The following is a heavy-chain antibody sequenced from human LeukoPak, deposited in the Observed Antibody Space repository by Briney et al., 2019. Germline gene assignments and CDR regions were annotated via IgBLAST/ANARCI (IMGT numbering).Heavy chain of an antibody. CDR1: DFSFNRYL. V-gene: IGHV3-30-3*01. D-gene: IGHD5-18*01. Sequence: GGSLRLSCVVSDFSFNRYLMHWVRQAPGKGLEWVTSISDDGTNKYYSASVRGRFTISRDNSKSTLYLQMDSLRIEDTSMYYCVRGLWTAMGAGAYWGQGTLVAVSS. CDR3: VRGLWTAMGAGAY. J-gene: IGHJ4*02. CDR2: ISDDGTNK.